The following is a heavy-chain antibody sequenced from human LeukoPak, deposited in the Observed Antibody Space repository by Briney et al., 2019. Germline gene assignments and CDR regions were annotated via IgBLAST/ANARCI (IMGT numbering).Heavy chain of an antibody. D-gene: IGHD3-16*02. CDR1: GFTFNSYA. V-gene: IGHV3-23*01. Sequence: GGSLRLSCAASGFTFNSYALSWVRQAPGKGLEWVSAISGSGTTTSYADSVKGRFTISRDNSKNTLYLQMGSLRAEDMAVYYCTRGPGYDYVWGSFRADYWGQGTLVTVSS. CDR3: TRGPGYDYVWGSFRADY. CDR2: ISGSGTTT. J-gene: IGHJ4*02.